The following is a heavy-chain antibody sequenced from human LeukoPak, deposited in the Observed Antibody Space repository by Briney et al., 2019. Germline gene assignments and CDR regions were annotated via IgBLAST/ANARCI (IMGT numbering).Heavy chain of an antibody. Sequence: GGSLRLSCAASGFTFDDYAMHWVRQAPGKGLEWVSLIGGDGGSTYYADSVKGRFTISRDNSKNSLYLQMNSLRTEDTALYYCAKDRDYDILTGHLDYWGQGTLVTVSS. CDR3: AKDRDYDILTGHLDY. CDR2: IGGDGGST. CDR1: GFTFDDYA. J-gene: IGHJ4*02. V-gene: IGHV3-43*02. D-gene: IGHD3-9*01.